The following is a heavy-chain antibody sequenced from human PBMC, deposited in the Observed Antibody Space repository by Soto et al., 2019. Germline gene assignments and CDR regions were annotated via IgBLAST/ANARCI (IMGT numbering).Heavy chain of an antibody. J-gene: IGHJ4*02. Sequence: QVQLVESGGGVVQPGRSLRLSCAASGFIFSSYGMHWVRQAPGEGLEWVGGIWYDGRNKYYGGSVKGRFTMPRDNAKNTISLEMNSLRVEAKAVYYCASRVSWGQGTLVAVSS. V-gene: IGHV3-33*03. CDR3: ASRVS. D-gene: IGHD2-21*01. CDR2: IWYDGRNK. CDR1: GFIFSSYG.